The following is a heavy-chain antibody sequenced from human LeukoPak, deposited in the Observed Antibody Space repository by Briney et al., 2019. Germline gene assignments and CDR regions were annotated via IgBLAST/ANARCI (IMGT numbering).Heavy chain of an antibody. CDR3: GKDLDSGRYYGDY. CDR2: ISGSGGSI. V-gene: IGHV3-23*01. CDR1: GFTFSSYA. Sequence: PGGSLRLSCAASGFTFSSYAMSWVRQAPGKGLEWVSAISGSGGSIYYADSVKGRFTISRDNSKNTLYPQMNSLRAEDTAVYYCGKDLDSGRYYGDYWGQGTLVTVSS. D-gene: IGHD1-26*01. J-gene: IGHJ4*02.